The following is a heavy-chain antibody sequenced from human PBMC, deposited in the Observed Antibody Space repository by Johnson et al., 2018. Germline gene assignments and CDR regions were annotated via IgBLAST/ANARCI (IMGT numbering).Heavy chain of an antibody. D-gene: IGHD4-11*01. J-gene: IGHJ6*02. V-gene: IGHV4-34*01. CDR3: ARSFYSNSATHYYYYMDV. CDR2: ISHSGST. Sequence: QVQLQQWGAGLLKPSETLSLTCAVYGGSFSGFYWSWIRQPPGKGLEWIGEISHSGSTNYNPSLKSRVTVSVDTSKNQFSLKLSSVTAADTSVYYCARSFYSNSATHYYYYMDVWGQGTTVTVSS. CDR1: GGSFSGFY.